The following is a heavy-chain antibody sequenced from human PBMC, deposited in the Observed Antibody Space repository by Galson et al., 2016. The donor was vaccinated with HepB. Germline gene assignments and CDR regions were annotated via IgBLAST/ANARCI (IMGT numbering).Heavy chain of an antibody. V-gene: IGHV3-21*01. J-gene: IGHJ4*02. D-gene: IGHD6-19*01. CDR3: AGWYLGYRFYGMDV. CDR1: GFTFSSYS. CDR2: IGSNNRYI. Sequence: LRLSCAASGFTFSSYSMNWVRQAPGKGLEWVSSIGSNNRYIYYADSVRGRFTISRDNAKRSLYLQMNSLRAEDTAVYYCAGWYLGYRFYGMDVWGLGTLVTVSS.